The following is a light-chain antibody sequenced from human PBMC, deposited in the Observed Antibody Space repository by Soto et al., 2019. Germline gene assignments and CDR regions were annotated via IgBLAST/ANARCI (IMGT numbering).Light chain of an antibody. CDR2: QNN. V-gene: IGLV1-40*01. CDR1: SSNIGAGYG. Sequence: QSALTQPPSVSGAPGQRVTVSCTGSSSNIGAGYGVHWYQQLPGAAPKLLIFQNNIRPSGVPDRFSGSQSGTSASLTITGLQAEDEAHYYCQTADTSLSVVFGGGTKVTVL. CDR3: QTADTSLSVV. J-gene: IGLJ2*01.